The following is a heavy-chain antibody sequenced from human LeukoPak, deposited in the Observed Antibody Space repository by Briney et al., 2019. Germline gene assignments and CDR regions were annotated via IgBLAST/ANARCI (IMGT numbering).Heavy chain of an antibody. CDR1: GYTFTGYY. Sequence: GASVKVSCKASGYTFTGYYMHWVRQAPGQGLEWMGRINPNSGGTSYAQKFQGRVTMTRDTSTSTVYMELSSLRSEDTAVYYCARVPGYSYGPAFDYWGQGTLVTVSS. CDR3: ARVPGYSYGPAFDY. D-gene: IGHD5-18*01. CDR2: INPNSGGT. J-gene: IGHJ4*02. V-gene: IGHV1-2*06.